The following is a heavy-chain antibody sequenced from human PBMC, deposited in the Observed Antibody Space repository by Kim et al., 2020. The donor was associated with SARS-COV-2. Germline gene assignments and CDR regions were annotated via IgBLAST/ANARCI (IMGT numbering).Heavy chain of an antibody. Sequence: GGSLRLSCAASGFTFSSYGMHWVRQAPGKGLEWVADIWYDGSNKYYADSVKGRFTISRDNSKNTLYLQMNSLRAEDTAVYYCARDDHYYGSGSYGNYYYGMDMCGQGTTVTVSS. CDR3: ARDDHYYGSGSYGNYYYGMDM. J-gene: IGHJ6*02. CDR2: IWYDGSNK. V-gene: IGHV3-33*01. D-gene: IGHD3-10*01. CDR1: GFTFSSYG.